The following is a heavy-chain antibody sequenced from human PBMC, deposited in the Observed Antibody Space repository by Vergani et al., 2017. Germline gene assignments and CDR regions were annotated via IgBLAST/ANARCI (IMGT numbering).Heavy chain of an antibody. CDR2: IKQDGSEK. Sequence: EVPLVESGGGLVQPGGPLRLSCAASGFTFSSYWMSWVRPAPGKGLEWVANIKQDGSEKYYLDSVKGRFTITRDNAKNSLYLQMNSLGSEDTAVYYCARPPYYDVWSGYYTGSGGYFDYWGQGTLVTVSA. CDR1: GFTFSSYW. CDR3: ARPPYYDVWSGYYTGSGGYFDY. D-gene: IGHD3-3*01. J-gene: IGHJ4*02. V-gene: IGHV3-7*01.